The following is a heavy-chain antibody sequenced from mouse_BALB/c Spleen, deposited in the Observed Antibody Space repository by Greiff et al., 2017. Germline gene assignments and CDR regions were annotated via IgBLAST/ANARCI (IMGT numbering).Heavy chain of an antibody. CDR2: ISSGGGST. CDR1: GFAFSSYD. V-gene: IGHV5-12-1*01. Sequence: EVMLVESGGGLVKPGGSLKLSCAASGFAFSSYDMSWVRQTPEKRLEWVAYISSGGGSTYYPDTVKGRFTISRDNAKNTLYLQMSSLKSEDTAMYYCARLDYGSSYRDYFGYWGQGTTLTVSS. D-gene: IGHD1-1*01. J-gene: IGHJ2*01. CDR3: ARLDYGSSYRDYFGY.